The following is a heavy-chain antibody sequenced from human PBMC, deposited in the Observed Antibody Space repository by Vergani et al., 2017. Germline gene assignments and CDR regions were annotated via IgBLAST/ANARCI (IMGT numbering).Heavy chain of an antibody. Sequence: QVQLAQSGAAVKKPGASVKVFCKVSGYTFTSQHMHWARQAPGQGLECRGIINPSGGSTSYAQKFQGRITMTRDTSTTTVYMELSSLRSEDTAVYYCARVVADTAMVTASIDYWGQGTLVTVSS. CDR1: GYTFTSQH. J-gene: IGHJ4*02. CDR2: INPSGGST. CDR3: ARVVADTAMVTASIDY. D-gene: IGHD5-18*01. V-gene: IGHV1-46*03.